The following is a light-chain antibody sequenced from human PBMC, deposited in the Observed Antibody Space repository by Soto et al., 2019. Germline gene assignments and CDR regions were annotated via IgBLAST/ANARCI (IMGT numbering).Light chain of an antibody. V-gene: IGLV2-14*03. CDR1: SSDVGGYNY. CDR2: DVS. Sequence: QSALTQPASVSGSPGQSITISCTGTSSDVGGYNYVSWYQHHPGKAPKLMIYDVSNRPSGVSNRFSRSKSGNTASLTISGLQPEDEADYYCSSYTTSNTRQIVLGTGTKLTV. J-gene: IGLJ1*01. CDR3: SSYTTSNTRQIV.